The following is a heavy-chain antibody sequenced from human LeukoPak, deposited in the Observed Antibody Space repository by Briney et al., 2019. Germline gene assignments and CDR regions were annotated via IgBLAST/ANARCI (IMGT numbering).Heavy chain of an antibody. D-gene: IGHD6-19*01. CDR1: GFTFSIYG. CDR2: ISSSSGTYI. V-gene: IGHV3-21*01. J-gene: IGHJ4*02. Sequence: PGGSLRLSCAASGFTFSIYGMNWVRQAPGKGLEWVSSISSSSGTYIYYADSVKGRFTISRDNAKNSLYLQMNSLRAEDTAVYYCARDPKQWLVPDYWGQGTLVTVSS. CDR3: ARDPKQWLVPDY.